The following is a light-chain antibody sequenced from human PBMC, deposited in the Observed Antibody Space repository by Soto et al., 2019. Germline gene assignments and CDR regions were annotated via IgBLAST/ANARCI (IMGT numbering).Light chain of an antibody. V-gene: IGLV1-47*01. CDR3: AAPDV. CDR2: RNN. CDR1: SSNIGSNY. J-gene: IGLJ1*01. Sequence: QSVLTRPPSASGTPGQRVTISCSGSSSNIGSNYVYWYQQLPGTAPKLLIYRNNQRPSGVPDRFSGSKSGTSASLAISGLRSEDEADYYCAAPDVFGTGTKVTVL.